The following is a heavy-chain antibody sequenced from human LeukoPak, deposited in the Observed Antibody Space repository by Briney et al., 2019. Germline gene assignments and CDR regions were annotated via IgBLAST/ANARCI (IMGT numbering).Heavy chain of an antibody. Sequence: QPGGSLRLSCAASGFTFSSCWMSWVRQAPGKGLEWVANIKRDGSEKYYVDSVKGRFTISRDNAKNFLSLQMNSLRAKDTAVYFCASGCKYGYVFDYWGQGTLVTVSS. CDR1: GFTFSSCW. CDR3: ASGCKYGYVFDY. CDR2: IKRDGSEK. V-gene: IGHV3-7*01. D-gene: IGHD5-18*01. J-gene: IGHJ4*02.